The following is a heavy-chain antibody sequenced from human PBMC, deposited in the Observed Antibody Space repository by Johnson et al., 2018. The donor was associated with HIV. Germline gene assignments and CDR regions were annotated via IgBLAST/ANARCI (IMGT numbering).Heavy chain of an antibody. D-gene: IGHD3-22*01. Sequence: VQLVESGGNVVRPGGSLRLSCTASGFTFDDYGMSWVRQVPGKGLEWVSGINWNGDHTGYADSLKGRFTISSDHAKNSLYLQMNSLEAEDTAWYYCARFLGYYDSNGYYFGDGFDVWGRGTMVTVSS. V-gene: IGHV3-20*04. CDR1: GFTFDDYG. CDR2: INWNGDHT. J-gene: IGHJ3*01. CDR3: ARFLGYYDSNGYYFGDGFDV.